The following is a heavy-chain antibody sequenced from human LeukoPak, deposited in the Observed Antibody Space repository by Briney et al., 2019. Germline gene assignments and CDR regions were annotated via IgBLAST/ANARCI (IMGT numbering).Heavy chain of an antibody. J-gene: IGHJ6*03. V-gene: IGHV3-20*04. CDR1: GFTFDDHG. CDR3: ARADCSGGSCYSSYFYYYYYMDV. Sequence: GGSLRLSCAASGFTFDDHGMSWVRQAPGKGLEWVSGINWNGGSTGYADSVKGRFTISRDSAKNSLYLQMNSLRAEDTALYYCARADCSGGSCYSSYFYYYYYMDVWGKGTTVTVSS. CDR2: INWNGGST. D-gene: IGHD2-15*01.